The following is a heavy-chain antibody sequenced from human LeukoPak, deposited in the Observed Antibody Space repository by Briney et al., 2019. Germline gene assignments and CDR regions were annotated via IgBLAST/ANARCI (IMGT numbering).Heavy chain of an antibody. J-gene: IGHJ4*02. D-gene: IGHD3-22*01. V-gene: IGHV1-69*04. Sequence: GASVRVSCKASGGTFTSYAITWVRQAPRQGLEWMGRIIPMVGLTTYAQKFQGRVTITADKSTSTAYMELSSLRSEDTAVYYCATSRPPYYFDSSGFYYFDYWGQGALLTVSS. CDR1: GGTFTSYA. CDR3: ATSRPPYYFDSSGFYYFDY. CDR2: IIPMVGLT.